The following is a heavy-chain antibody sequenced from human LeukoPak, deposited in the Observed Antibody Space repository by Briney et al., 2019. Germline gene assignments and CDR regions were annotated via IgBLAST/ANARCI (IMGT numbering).Heavy chain of an antibody. CDR2: ISAYNGNT. D-gene: IGHD6-19*01. J-gene: IGHJ4*02. V-gene: IGHV1-18*04. CDR1: GYTFTGYY. CDR3: ARGSGYSSGPPQSY. Sequence: ASVKVSCKASGYTFTGYYMHWVRQAPGQGLEWMGWISAYNGNTNYAQKLQGRVTMTTDTSTSTAYMELRSLRSDDTAVYYCARGSGYSSGPPQSYWGQGTLVTVSS.